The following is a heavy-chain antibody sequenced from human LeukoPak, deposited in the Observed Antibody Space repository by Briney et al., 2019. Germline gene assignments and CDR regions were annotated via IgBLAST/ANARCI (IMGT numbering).Heavy chain of an antibody. CDR2: ISSSSSYI. Sequence: GGSLRLSCAASGFTFSSYSMNWVRQAPGKGLEWVSSISSSSSYIYYADSVKGRFTISRDNAKNSLYLQMNSLRAEDTAVYYCARGVYDYVWGSYPPDYWGQGTLVTVSS. CDR1: GFTFSSYS. V-gene: IGHV3-21*01. CDR3: ARGVYDYVWGSYPPDY. D-gene: IGHD3-16*02. J-gene: IGHJ4*02.